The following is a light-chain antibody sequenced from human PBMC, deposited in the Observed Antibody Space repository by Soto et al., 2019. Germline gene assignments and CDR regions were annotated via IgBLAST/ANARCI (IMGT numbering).Light chain of an antibody. Sequence: EIVLTQSPATLSLSPGERATLSCRASQSVSSYLAWYQQKPGQAPRLLIYDASHSATDIPARFSGSGSGTDFTLTISSLEPEDSAVYYCQQRSHWVTFGGGPKVEIK. CDR1: QSVSSY. J-gene: IGKJ4*01. CDR3: QQRSHWVT. CDR2: DAS. V-gene: IGKV3-11*01.